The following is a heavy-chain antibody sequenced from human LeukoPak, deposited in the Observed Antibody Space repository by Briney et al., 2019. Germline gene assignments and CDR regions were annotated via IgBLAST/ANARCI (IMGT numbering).Heavy chain of an antibody. V-gene: IGHV3-7*01. D-gene: IGHD1-26*01. J-gene: IGHJ4*02. CDR3: ARDRIVGATHFDY. CDR1: GFTFSSYW. CDR2: IKQDGSEK. Sequence: GGSLRLSCAASGFTFSSYWMSWVRQAPGKGLEWVANIKQDGSEKYYVDSVKGRFTISRDNAKNSLYLQMNSLRAEDTAVYYCARDRIVGATHFDYWGQGTLVTVSS.